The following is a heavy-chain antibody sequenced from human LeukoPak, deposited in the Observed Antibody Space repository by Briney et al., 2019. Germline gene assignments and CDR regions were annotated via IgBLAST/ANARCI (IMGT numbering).Heavy chain of an antibody. V-gene: IGHV4-34*01. CDR1: GGSFSGYY. J-gene: IGHJ3*02. CDR3: ARGLPGPFDI. D-gene: IGHD1-14*01. Sequence: SETLSLTCAVCGGSFSGYYWSWIRQPPGKGLEWIGEINHSGSTNYNPSLKSRVTISVDTSKNQFSLKLSSVTAADTAVYYCARGLPGPFDIWGQGTMVTVSS. CDR2: INHSGST.